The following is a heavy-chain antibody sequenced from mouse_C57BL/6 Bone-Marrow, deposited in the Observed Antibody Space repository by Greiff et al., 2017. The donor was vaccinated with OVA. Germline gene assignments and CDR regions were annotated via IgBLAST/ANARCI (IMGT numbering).Heavy chain of an antibody. D-gene: IGHD2-5*01. CDR2: LYPRSGNT. Sequence: VKLMESGAELARPGASVKLSCKASGYTFTSYGISWVKQRTGQGLEWIGELYPRSGNTYYNEKFKGKATLTADKSSSTAYMELRSLTSEDSAVYFCARFYYSKRYFDVWGTGTTVTVSS. CDR3: ARFYYSKRYFDV. CDR1: GYTFTSYG. J-gene: IGHJ1*03. V-gene: IGHV1-81*01.